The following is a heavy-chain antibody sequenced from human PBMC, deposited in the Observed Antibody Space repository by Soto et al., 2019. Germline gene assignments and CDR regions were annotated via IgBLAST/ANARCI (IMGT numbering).Heavy chain of an antibody. J-gene: IGHJ6*02. CDR2: IKGDGSEK. V-gene: IGHV3-7*01. D-gene: IGHD3-22*01. CDR3: ARDPYYYDSHYYYGMDV. Sequence: EVQLVESGGGLVQPGGSLRPSCADSGFSFNRHWMSWVRQAPGKGLQWVASIKGDGSEKYCVDSVKGRFTISRDNVKNSLSLQMNSLRAEDTAVYYCARDPYYYDSHYYYGMDVWGQGTTVTVSS. CDR1: GFSFNRHW.